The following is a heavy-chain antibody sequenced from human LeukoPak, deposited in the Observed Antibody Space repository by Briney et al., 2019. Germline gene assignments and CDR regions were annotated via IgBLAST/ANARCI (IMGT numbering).Heavy chain of an antibody. CDR1: GGSIRGYY. CDR2: VHYTGST. V-gene: IGHV4-59*01. CDR3: ARYGFYHFDS. J-gene: IGHJ4*02. D-gene: IGHD3-3*01. Sequence: SETLSLTCTASGGSIRGYYWSWVRQPPGRGLAFIGHVHYTGSTYYNPSLKSRVAISLDTPKNQFSLKLSSVTAADTAVYYCARYGFYHFDSWGQGTRVTVSS.